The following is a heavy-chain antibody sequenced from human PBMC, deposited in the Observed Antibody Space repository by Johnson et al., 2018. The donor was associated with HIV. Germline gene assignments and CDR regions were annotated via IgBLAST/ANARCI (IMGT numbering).Heavy chain of an antibody. CDR3: ARDFYYSFWTGYSRNDAFDI. Sequence: VQLVESGGGLVQPGGSLRLSCATSGFTFSSYWMSWVRRAPGKGLEWVANIKQDGSQKYYVDSVKGRFTISRDNARNSLFLQMNSLRAEDTAVYYCARDFYYSFWTGYSRNDAFDIWGQGTMVTVSS. J-gene: IGHJ3*02. CDR2: IKQDGSQK. CDR1: GFTFSSYW. D-gene: IGHD3/OR15-3a*01. V-gene: IGHV3-7*01.